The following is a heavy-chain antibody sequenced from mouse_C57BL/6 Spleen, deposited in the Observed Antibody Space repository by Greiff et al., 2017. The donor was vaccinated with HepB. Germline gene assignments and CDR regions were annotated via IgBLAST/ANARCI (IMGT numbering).Heavy chain of an antibody. Sequence: QVQLKHPGAELVRPGSSVKLSCKASGYTFTSYWMHWVKQRPIQGLEWIGNIDPSDSETHYNQKFKDKATLTVDKSSSTAYMQLSSLTSEDSAVYYCARGRDHWFAYWGQGTLVTVSA. CDR2: IDPSDSET. CDR1: GYTFTSYW. CDR3: ARGRDHWFAY. V-gene: IGHV1-52*01. J-gene: IGHJ3*01. D-gene: IGHD2-13*01.